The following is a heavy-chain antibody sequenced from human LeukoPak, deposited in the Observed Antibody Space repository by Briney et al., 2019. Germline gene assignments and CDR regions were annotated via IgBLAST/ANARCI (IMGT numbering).Heavy chain of an antibody. V-gene: IGHV1-18*01. CDR1: GYTFTSYG. CDR3: ARDQGLLRAAGTIFDY. D-gene: IGHD6-13*01. Sequence: ASVKVSCKASGYTFTSYGFTWVRQAPGQGLEWMGWISAYSGNTSYAQKLQGRVTMTTDTSTSTAYMELRSLRSDDTAVYYCARDQGLLRAAGTIFDYWGQGTLVTVSS. CDR2: ISAYSGNT. J-gene: IGHJ4*02.